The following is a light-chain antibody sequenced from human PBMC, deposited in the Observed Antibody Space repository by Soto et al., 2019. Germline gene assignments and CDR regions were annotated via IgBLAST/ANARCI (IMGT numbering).Light chain of an antibody. V-gene: IGKV1-39*01. J-gene: IGKJ5*01. Sequence: DFEMTQYPSSLSAFVGDRVTMTWRASQSIGTFLSWYQQKSGRAPKLLIYAASSLQIGVPSRFSGSGYGTNLTLTISSIKNEDFATYLCQQNYDKTITFGQGTRLEIK. CDR2: AAS. CDR3: QQNYDKTIT. CDR1: QSIGTF.